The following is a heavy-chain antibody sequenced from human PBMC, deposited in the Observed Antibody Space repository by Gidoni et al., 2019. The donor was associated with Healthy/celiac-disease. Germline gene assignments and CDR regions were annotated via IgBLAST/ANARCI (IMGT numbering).Heavy chain of an antibody. CDR3: AKDPYSGYDLAPFDY. CDR1: GFTFSSYG. J-gene: IGHJ4*02. D-gene: IGHD5-12*01. V-gene: IGHV3-30*18. Sequence: QVQLVESGGGVVQPGRFLRLSCAASGFTFSSYGMHWVRQAPGKGLEGVAVISYDGSNKYYADSVKGRFTISRDNSKNTLYLQMNSLRAEDTAVYYCAKDPYSGYDLAPFDYWGQGTLVTVSS. CDR2: ISYDGSNK.